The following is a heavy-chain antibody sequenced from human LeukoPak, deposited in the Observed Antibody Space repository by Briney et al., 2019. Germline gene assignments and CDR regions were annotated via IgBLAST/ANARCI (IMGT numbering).Heavy chain of an antibody. CDR3: ARVPSVNYYYYYMDV. CDR2: INTNTGNP. J-gene: IGHJ6*03. V-gene: IGHV7-4-1*02. CDR1: GYTFTSYA. D-gene: IGHD3-3*01. Sequence: ASVKVSCKASGYTFTSYAMNWVRQAPGQGLEWMGWINTNTGNPTYAQGFTGRFVFSLDTSVSTVYLQISSLKAEDTAVYYCARVPSVNYYYYYMDVWGKGTTVTVSS.